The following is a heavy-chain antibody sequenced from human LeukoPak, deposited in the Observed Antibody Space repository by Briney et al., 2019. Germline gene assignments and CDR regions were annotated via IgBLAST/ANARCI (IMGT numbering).Heavy chain of an antibody. CDR3: AKVYSSSRGGAFDI. J-gene: IGHJ3*02. D-gene: IGHD6-13*01. Sequence: GGSLRLSCAASGFTFDDYAVHWVRQAPGKGLEWVSGISWNSGSIGYADSVKGRFTISRDNAKNSLYLQMNSLRAEDTALYYCAKVYSSSRGGAFDIWGQGTMVTVSS. CDR1: GFTFDDYA. V-gene: IGHV3-9*01. CDR2: ISWNSGSI.